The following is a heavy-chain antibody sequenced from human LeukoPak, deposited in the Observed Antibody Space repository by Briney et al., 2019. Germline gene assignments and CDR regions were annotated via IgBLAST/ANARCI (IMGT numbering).Heavy chain of an antibody. V-gene: IGHV1-69*04. CDR3: ARDGEEYYYDSSGLYYFHS. D-gene: IGHD3-22*01. CDR2: IIPILGVA. J-gene: IGHJ4*02. Sequence: ASVKVSCKASGDTSNTYSISWVRQAPGQRLEWMGRIIPILGVANDAQKFQGRVTITADLSTSTVYMELSSLTSEDTAVYYCARDGEEYYYDSSGLYYFHSWGQGTLVTVSS. CDR1: GDTSNTYS.